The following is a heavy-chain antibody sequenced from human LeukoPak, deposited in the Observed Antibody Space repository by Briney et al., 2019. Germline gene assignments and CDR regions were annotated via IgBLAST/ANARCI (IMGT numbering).Heavy chain of an antibody. D-gene: IGHD2-8*01. Sequence: ASVKVSCKASGYTFTGYYMHWVRQASGQGLEWMGWINPNSGGTNYAQKFQGRVTMTRDTSISTAYMELSRLRSDDTAVYYCAREVVLMVYASTDYYYYYMDVWGKGTTVTVSS. CDR3: AREVVLMVYASTDYYYYYMDV. V-gene: IGHV1-2*02. J-gene: IGHJ6*03. CDR2: INPNSGGT. CDR1: GYTFTGYY.